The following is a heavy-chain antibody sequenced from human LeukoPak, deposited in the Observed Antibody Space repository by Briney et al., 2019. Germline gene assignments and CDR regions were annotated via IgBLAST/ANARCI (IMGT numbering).Heavy chain of an antibody. CDR3: ARDGDYLAFDI. CDR1: GFTFSSYA. D-gene: IGHD4-17*01. V-gene: IGHV3-30-3*01. Sequence: GRSLRLSCAASGFTFSSYAMHWVRQAPGKGLEWVAVISYDGSNKYYADSVKGRFTISRDNSKNTLYLQMNSLRAEDTAVYYCARDGDYLAFDIWGQGTMVTVSS. CDR2: ISYDGSNK. J-gene: IGHJ3*02.